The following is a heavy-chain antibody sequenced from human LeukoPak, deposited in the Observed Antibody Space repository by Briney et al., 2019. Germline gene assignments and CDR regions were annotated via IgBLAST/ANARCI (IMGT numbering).Heavy chain of an antibody. CDR3: AKGGATICDN. D-gene: IGHD5-12*01. CDR1: EFTFSSYS. Sequence: PGGSLRLSCAASEFTFSSYSTNWVRQAPGKGLEWVSYITNSGNSKSYADSVKGRFTISRDNAKNTLHLQMSSLRAEDTALYYCAKGGATICDNWGQGTLVTVSS. V-gene: IGHV3-48*04. J-gene: IGHJ4*02. CDR2: ITNSGNSK.